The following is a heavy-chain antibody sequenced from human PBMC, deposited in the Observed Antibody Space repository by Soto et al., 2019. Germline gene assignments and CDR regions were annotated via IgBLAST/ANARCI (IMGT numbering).Heavy chain of an antibody. Sequence: EVQLVESGGGLVQPGGSLRLSCAASGFTFSSYSMNWVRQAPGKGLEWVSYISSSSSTIYYADSVKGRFTISRDNAKNSLYLQMNSLRAEDTAVYYCARDYRDCSSTRCYPSYWGQGTLVTVSS. CDR1: GFTFSSYS. V-gene: IGHV3-48*01. CDR3: ARDYRDCSSTRCYPSY. D-gene: IGHD2-2*01. J-gene: IGHJ4*02. CDR2: ISSSSSTI.